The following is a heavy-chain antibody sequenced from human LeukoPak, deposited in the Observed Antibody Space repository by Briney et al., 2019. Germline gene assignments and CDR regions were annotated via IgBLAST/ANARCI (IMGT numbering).Heavy chain of an antibody. CDR1: GGSIRSSYYY. CDR2: IYYSGST. CDR3: ARDRDYYGMDV. D-gene: IGHD5-24*01. Sequence: SETLSLTCTVSGGSIRSSYYYWGWIRQPPGKGLEWIGYIYYSGSTNYNPSLKSRVTISVDTSKNQFSLKLSSVTAADTAVYYCARDRDYYGMDVWGQGTTVTVSS. V-gene: IGHV4-61*01. J-gene: IGHJ6*02.